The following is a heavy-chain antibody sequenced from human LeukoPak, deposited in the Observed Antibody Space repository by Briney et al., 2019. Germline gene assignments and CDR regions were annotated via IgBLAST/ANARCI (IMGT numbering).Heavy chain of an antibody. J-gene: IGHJ4*02. D-gene: IGHD2-15*01. CDR3: ARPTLLGYFSGGNSYREY. Sequence: GGSLRLSCAASGFTFSYCYMSWIRQAPGKGLEWVSYIGGSGSPIYYADSVKGRFTLSRDNAKNSLYLHMNSLRVEDTAVYYCARPTLLGYFSGGNSYREYGGEGTLVTVSS. V-gene: IGHV3-11*04. CDR2: IGGSGSPI. CDR1: GFTFSYCY.